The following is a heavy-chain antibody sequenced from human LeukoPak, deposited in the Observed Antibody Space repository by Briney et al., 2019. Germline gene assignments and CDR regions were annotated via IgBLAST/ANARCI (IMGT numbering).Heavy chain of an antibody. Sequence: ASVKVSCKVSGYTLTELSMHWVRQAPGKGLEWMGGFDPEDGETIYAQKFQGRVTMTEDTSTDTAYMELSSLRSEDTAVYYCATAPFGSGSYYSFGSPNYGMDVWGQGTTVTVSS. V-gene: IGHV1-24*01. CDR2: FDPEDGET. D-gene: IGHD1-26*01. CDR3: ATAPFGSGSYYSFGSPNYGMDV. J-gene: IGHJ6*02. CDR1: GYTLTELS.